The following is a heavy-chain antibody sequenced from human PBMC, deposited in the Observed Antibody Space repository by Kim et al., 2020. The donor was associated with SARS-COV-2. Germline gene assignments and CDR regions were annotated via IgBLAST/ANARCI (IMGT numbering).Heavy chain of an antibody. V-gene: IGHV3-13*01. Sequence: GGSLRLSCAASGFIFSNYDMHWVRQATGKGLEWVSAIGTAGHTYYRGSVKGRFTISRENGKNSLYLQMNSLRAGDTAVYYCARALGVAWGYFDLWGRGTLVTLSS. CDR2: IGTAGHT. J-gene: IGHJ2*01. CDR1: GFIFSNYD. D-gene: IGHD2-21*01. CDR3: ARALGVAWGYFDL.